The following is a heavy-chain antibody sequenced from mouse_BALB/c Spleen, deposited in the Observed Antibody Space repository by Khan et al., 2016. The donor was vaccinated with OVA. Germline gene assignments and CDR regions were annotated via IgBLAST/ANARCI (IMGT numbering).Heavy chain of an antibody. D-gene: IGHD2-2*01. CDR3: TRFGYLFAY. V-gene: IGHV1-5*01. Sequence: VQLQQSGTVLARPGTSVKMSCKASGYTFTSYWMHWVKQRPGQGLEWIGAIYPGNSDTSYNQKFKGKAKLTAVTSTSTAFMELSSLPNEDSAVDYCTRFGYLFAYWGQGTLVTVSA. CDR2: IYPGNSDT. J-gene: IGHJ3*01. CDR1: GYTFTSYW.